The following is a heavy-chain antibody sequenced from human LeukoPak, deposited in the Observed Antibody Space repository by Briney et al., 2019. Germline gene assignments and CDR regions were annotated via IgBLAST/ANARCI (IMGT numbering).Heavy chain of an antibody. CDR1: GFTFSSYA. Sequence: GGSLRLSCAASGFTFSSYAMHWVRQAPGKGLEWVAVILYDGTMKYYADSVKGRFTISRDNAKNSLYLQMNSLRAEDTAVYYCARDGSGRVPEMSAPDYWGQGTLVTVSS. CDR2: ILYDGTMK. V-gene: IGHV3-30*04. J-gene: IGHJ4*02. CDR3: ARDGSGRVPEMSAPDY. D-gene: IGHD3-10*01.